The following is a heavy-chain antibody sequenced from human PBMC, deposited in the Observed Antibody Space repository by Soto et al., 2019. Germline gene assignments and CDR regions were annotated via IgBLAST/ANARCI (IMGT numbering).Heavy chain of an antibody. CDR3: ARAYCSGGSCAHYYYYYMDV. D-gene: IGHD2-15*01. CDR1: GGTFSSYT. CDR2: IIPILGIA. J-gene: IGHJ6*03. V-gene: IGHV1-69*02. Sequence: QVQLVQSGAEVKKPGSSVKVSCKASGGTFSSYTISWVRQAPGQGLEWMGRIIPILGIANYAQKFQGRVTITADKSTSTAYMELSSLRSEDTALYYCARAYCSGGSCAHYYYYYMDVWDKGTTVTVSS.